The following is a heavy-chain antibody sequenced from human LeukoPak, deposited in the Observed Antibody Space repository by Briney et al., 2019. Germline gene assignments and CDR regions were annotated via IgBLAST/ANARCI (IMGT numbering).Heavy chain of an antibody. Sequence: SQTLSLTCTVSGGSISSGSYYWSWIRQPAGKGLEWIGRIYTSGSTNYNPSLKSRVTISVDTSKNRFSLNLYSVTAADTAVYYCARVKGVWGATDAFDIWGQGTMVTVSS. CDR2: IYTSGST. CDR1: GGSISSGSYY. D-gene: IGHD7-27*01. V-gene: IGHV4-61*02. CDR3: ARVKGVWGATDAFDI. J-gene: IGHJ3*02.